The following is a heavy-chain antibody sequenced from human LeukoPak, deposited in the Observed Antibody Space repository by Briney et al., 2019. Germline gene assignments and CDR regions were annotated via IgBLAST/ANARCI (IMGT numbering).Heavy chain of an antibody. CDR2: IIFGGST. Sequence: PSETLSLTCTVSGGSIRSYYWSWIRQPPGKGLEWIGYIIFGGSTNYNPSLRNRVSISVDTSKNQFSLKLSSVTAADTAVYYCASRIVGATSYFDYWGQGTLATVSS. J-gene: IGHJ4*02. CDR3: ASRIVGATSYFDY. V-gene: IGHV4-4*09. D-gene: IGHD1-26*01. CDR1: GGSIRSYY.